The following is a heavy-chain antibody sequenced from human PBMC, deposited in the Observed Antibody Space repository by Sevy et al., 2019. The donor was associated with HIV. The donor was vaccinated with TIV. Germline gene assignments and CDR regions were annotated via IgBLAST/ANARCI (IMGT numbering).Heavy chain of an antibody. J-gene: IGHJ4*02. Sequence: SETLSLTCTVSGGSISSGDYYWSWIRQPPGKGLEWIGYIYYSGSTYYNPSLKSRVTILVDTSKNQFSLKLSSVTAADTAVYYCARVGSYYNYRAYFDYWGQGTLVTVSS. CDR2: IYYSGST. D-gene: IGHD1-1*01. CDR1: GGSISSGDYY. CDR3: ARVGSYYNYRAYFDY. V-gene: IGHV4-30-4*01.